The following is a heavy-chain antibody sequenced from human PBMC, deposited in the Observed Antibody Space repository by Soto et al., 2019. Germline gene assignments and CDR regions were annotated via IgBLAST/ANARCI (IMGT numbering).Heavy chain of an antibody. CDR3: ARGVPDNYYDSSGPLLALYYYYGMDV. CDR2: ISYDGSNK. Sequence: GGSLRLSCAASGFTFSSYAMHWVRQAPGKGLEWVAVISYDGSNKYYADSVKGRFTISRDNSKNTLYLQMNSLRAEDTAVYYCARGVPDNYYDSSGPLLALYYYYGMDVWGQGTTVTVSS. CDR1: GFTFSSYA. D-gene: IGHD3-22*01. V-gene: IGHV3-30-3*01. J-gene: IGHJ6*02.